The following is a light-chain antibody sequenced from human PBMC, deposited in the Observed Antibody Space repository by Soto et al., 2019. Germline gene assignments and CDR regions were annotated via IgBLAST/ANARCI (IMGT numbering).Light chain of an antibody. J-gene: IGKJ1*01. Sequence: DIQMTQSPSSLSASIGDRVTITCRASQGIIDNVAWFQQKAGKPPKLLIYAASTLHPGVPSRFSGSGSGTDFTLTISSLQPEDVATYYCQKYNTAPQTFGPGTKVEIK. CDR2: AAS. CDR3: QKYNTAPQT. V-gene: IGKV1-27*01. CDR1: QGIIDN.